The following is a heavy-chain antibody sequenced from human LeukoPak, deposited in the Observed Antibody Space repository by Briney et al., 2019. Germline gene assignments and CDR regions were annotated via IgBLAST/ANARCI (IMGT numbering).Heavy chain of an antibody. CDR1: GFTFSSYE. J-gene: IGHJ4*02. Sequence: GGSLRLSCAASGFTFSSYEMNWVRQAPGKGLERVSYISSSSNTMYYADSVKGRFTISRDNAKNSLYLQMNSLRDEDTAVYYCAGAFDYWGQGTLVAVSS. V-gene: IGHV3-48*03. CDR2: ISSSSNTM. CDR3: AGAFDY.